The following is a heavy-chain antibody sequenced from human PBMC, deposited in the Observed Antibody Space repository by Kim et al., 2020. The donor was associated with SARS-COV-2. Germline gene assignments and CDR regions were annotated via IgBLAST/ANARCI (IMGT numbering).Heavy chain of an antibody. J-gene: IGHJ4*02. Sequence: SETLSLTCAVYGGSFSGYYWSWIRQPPGKGLEWIGEINHSGSTNYNPSLKSRVTISVDTSKNQFSLKLSSVTAADTAVYYCARGPLVGIPLDYWGQGTLVTVSS. D-gene: IGHD2-15*01. CDR2: INHSGST. CDR3: ARGPLVGIPLDY. V-gene: IGHV4-34*01. CDR1: GGSFSGYY.